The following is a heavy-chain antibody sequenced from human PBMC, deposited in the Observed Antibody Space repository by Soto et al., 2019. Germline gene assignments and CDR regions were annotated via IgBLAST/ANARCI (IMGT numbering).Heavy chain of an antibody. J-gene: IGHJ6*02. D-gene: IGHD2-15*01. Sequence: QVQLVESGGGVVKPGRSLRLSCAASGFTFSSYAMHWVRQAPGKGLEWVAVISYDGSNKYYADSVKGRFTISRDNSKNTLYLQMNSLRAEDTAVYYCARMASFYCSGGSCYPTYGMDVWGQGTTVTVSS. CDR3: ARMASFYCSGGSCYPTYGMDV. CDR1: GFTFSSYA. V-gene: IGHV3-30-3*01. CDR2: ISYDGSNK.